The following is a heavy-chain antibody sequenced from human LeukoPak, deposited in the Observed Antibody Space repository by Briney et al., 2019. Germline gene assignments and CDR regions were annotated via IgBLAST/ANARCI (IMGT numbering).Heavy chain of an antibody. CDR2: ISSSSSTI. Sequence: GWSLRLSCAASGFIFSSYSMNWVRQAPGKGLEWVSYISSSSSTIYYADSVKGRFTISRDNAKNSLYLLMNSLRAEDTAVYYCAREWLQGYMDVWGKGTTVTVSS. V-gene: IGHV3-48*01. D-gene: IGHD5-24*01. J-gene: IGHJ6*03. CDR3: AREWLQGYMDV. CDR1: GFIFSSYS.